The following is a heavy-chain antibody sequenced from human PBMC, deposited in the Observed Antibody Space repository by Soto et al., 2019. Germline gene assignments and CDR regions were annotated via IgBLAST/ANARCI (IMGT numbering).Heavy chain of an antibody. CDR3: ARVPSPFDFYYAMDV. Sequence: PSETLSLTGTVSADSIGSVNKYWSGIRQAPGRGLEWIGYIFSSGTTYYNPSLKSRLTMSLDTSQNQFSLKLNSVTAADTAVYFCARVPSPFDFYYAMDVWGQGPTVTV. D-gene: IGHD3-16*01. J-gene: IGHJ6*02. CDR1: ADSIGSVNKY. CDR2: IFSSGTT. V-gene: IGHV4-30-4*02.